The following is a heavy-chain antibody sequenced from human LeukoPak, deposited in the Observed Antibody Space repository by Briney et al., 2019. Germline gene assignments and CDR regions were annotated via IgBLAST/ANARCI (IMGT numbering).Heavy chain of an antibody. V-gene: IGHV3-48*01. D-gene: IGHD6-19*01. CDR3: AKDTGYSSGWYSDAFDI. Sequence: GGSLRLSCAASGFTFSSYSMNWVRQAPGKGLEWVSYISSSSSTIYYADSVKGRFTISRDNSKNTLYLQMNSLRAEDTAVYYCAKDTGYSSGWYSDAFDIWGQGTMVTVSS. CDR2: ISSSSSTI. J-gene: IGHJ3*02. CDR1: GFTFSSYS.